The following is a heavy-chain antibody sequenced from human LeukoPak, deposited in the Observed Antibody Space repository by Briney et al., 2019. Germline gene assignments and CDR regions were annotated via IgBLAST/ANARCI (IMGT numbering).Heavy chain of an antibody. CDR2: IYYSGST. D-gene: IGHD3-3*01. V-gene: IGHV4-39*01. Sequence: PETLSLTCTVSGGSISSSSYYWGWIRQPPGKGLEWIGSIYYSGSTYYNPSLKSRVTISVDTSKNQFSLKLSSVTAADTAVYYCARLTLGFWSGYYKYYFDYWGQGTLVTVSS. CDR1: GGSISSSSYY. CDR3: ARLTLGFWSGYYKYYFDY. J-gene: IGHJ4*02.